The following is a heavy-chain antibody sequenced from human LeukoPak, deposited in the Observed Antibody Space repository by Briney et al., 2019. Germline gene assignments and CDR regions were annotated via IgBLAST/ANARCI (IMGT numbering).Heavy chain of an antibody. Sequence: GRTLRLSCVLSGVALTSDTMRWARGRTGKGKDWVSRLGGTKGYTYYPDSVSRGFSISRDNSKNTMYLQLSRLRAEDTALYYCARVPSGCYACDFDYWGQGTLVTVSS. CDR1: GVALTSDT. CDR3: ARVPSGCYACDFDY. J-gene: IGHJ4*02. D-gene: IGHD2-2*01. V-gene: IGHV3-23*01. CDR2: LGGTKGYT.